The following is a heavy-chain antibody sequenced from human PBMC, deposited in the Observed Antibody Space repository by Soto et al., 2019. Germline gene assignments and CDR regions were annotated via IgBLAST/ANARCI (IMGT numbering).Heavy chain of an antibody. CDR3: AREDSSGWCFQY. Sequence: QVQLVESGGGVVQPGRSLRLSCAASGFTFSSYAMHWVRQAPGKGLEWVAVISYDGSNKYYADSVKGRFTISRDNSKISLYLQIISLRAEDTAVYYGAREDSSGWCFQYWGPGTLGLVSS. D-gene: IGHD6-19*01. V-gene: IGHV3-30-3*01. J-gene: IGHJ4*01. CDR1: GFTFSSYA. CDR2: ISYDGSNK.